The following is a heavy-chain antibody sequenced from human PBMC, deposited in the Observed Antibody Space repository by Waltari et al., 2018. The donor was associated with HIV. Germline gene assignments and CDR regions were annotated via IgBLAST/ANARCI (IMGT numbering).Heavy chain of an antibody. CDR3: ARAAPGGFVYYDY. CDR2: IFSTGDA. D-gene: IGHD3-16*01. V-gene: IGHV4-59*01. J-gene: IGHJ4*02. CDR1: GGSITNYY. Sequence: QVQLQESGPGLVKPSETLSLTCSVSGGSITNYYSSWIRQPPGKGLEWIGCIFSTGDAYYNPSLSSRVTMSVDTSRNQFSLNVRSVTAADTALYFCARAAPGGFVYYDYWGQGALVTVSS.